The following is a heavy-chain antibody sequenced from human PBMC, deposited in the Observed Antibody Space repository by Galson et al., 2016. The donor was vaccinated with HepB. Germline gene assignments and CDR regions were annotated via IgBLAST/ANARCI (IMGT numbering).Heavy chain of an antibody. Sequence: SLRLSCAASGFTFDDYGMSWVRQALGKGLEWVSGINWNGGSTGYADSVKGRFTISRDNAKNSLYLQMNSLRAEDTALYYCARHGSSGYYPLYYYYAMDVWGQGTTVTVSS. CDR2: INWNGGST. V-gene: IGHV3-20*04. CDR3: ARHGSSGYYPLYYYYAMDV. D-gene: IGHD3-22*01. CDR1: GFTFDDYG. J-gene: IGHJ6*02.